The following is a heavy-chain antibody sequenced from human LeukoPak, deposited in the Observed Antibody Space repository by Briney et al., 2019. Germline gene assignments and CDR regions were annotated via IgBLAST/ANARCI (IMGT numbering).Heavy chain of an antibody. J-gene: IGHJ3*02. V-gene: IGHV3-48*04. CDR1: GFTFSSYS. CDR3: ARDKRLSGSSTDDAFDI. Sequence: GGSLRLSCAASGFTFSSYSMNWVRQAPGKGLEWVSYISSSGSPIYYADSVKGRFTISRDNAKNSLFLQMSSLRAEDTAVYYCARDKRLSGSSTDDAFDIWGQGTVVTVSS. D-gene: IGHD1-26*01. CDR2: ISSSGSPI.